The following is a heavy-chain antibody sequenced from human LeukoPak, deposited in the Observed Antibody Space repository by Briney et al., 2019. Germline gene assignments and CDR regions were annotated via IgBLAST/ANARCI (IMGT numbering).Heavy chain of an antibody. CDR2: INPRGGSA. CDR1: GYTFSNYY. V-gene: IGHV1-46*01. J-gene: IGHJ4*02. Sequence: ASVKVSCNASGYTFSNYYIHRVRQAPGQGLEWMGIINPRGGSASYAQKFQGRVTMTRDTSTSTVYMDLSRMRYADTAVYYCAREIGPIQLHLWGSAFDYWGQGTLVTVSS. D-gene: IGHD5-18*01. CDR3: AREIGPIQLHLWGSAFDY.